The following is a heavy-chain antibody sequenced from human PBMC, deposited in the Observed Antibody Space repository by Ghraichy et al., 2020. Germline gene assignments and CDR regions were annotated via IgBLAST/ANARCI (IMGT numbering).Heavy chain of an antibody. CDR2: IRYDGSNK. V-gene: IGHV3-30*02. J-gene: IGHJ4*02. Sequence: GGSLRLSCAASGFTFSSYGMHWVRQAPGKGLEWVAFIRYDGSNKYYADSVKGRFTISRDNSKNTLYLQMNSLRAEDTAVYYCAKFGPYYYDSSGYHDYWGQGTLVTVSS. CDR1: GFTFSSYG. D-gene: IGHD3-22*01. CDR3: AKFGPYYYDSSGYHDY.